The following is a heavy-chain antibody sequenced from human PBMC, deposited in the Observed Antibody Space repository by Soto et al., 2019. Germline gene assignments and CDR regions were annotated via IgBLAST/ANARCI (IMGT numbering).Heavy chain of an antibody. CDR1: GFTFSSYG. V-gene: IGHV3-33*01. CDR2: IWYDGSNK. Sequence: GGSLRLSCAASGFTFSSYGMHWVRQAPGKGLEWVAVIWYDGSNKYYADSVKGRFTISRDNSKNTLYLQMNSLRAEDTAVYYCARDRSLWIGEGTTLIDAFDIWGQGTMVTVSS. CDR3: ARDRSLWIGEGTTLIDAFDI. J-gene: IGHJ3*02. D-gene: IGHD3-10*01.